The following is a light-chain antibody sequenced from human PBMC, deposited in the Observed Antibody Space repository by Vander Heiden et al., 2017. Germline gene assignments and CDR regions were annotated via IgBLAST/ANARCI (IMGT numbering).Light chain of an antibody. Sequence: QMTHSPSSLSASVGDRVTITCRASQNIKNYLNWYQQKPGKAPNLLIYATSSLQSGVPSRFSGSGSGTDFTLTISTLQPEDSATYYCQQSDSAPLTFGGGTKVXIK. J-gene: IGKJ4*01. CDR3: QQSDSAPLT. CDR2: ATS. V-gene: IGKV1-39*01. CDR1: QNIKNY.